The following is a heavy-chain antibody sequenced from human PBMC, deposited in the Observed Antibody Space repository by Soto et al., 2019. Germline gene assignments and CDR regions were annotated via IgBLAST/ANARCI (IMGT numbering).Heavy chain of an antibody. CDR1: GGSISSYY. V-gene: IGHV4-4*07. D-gene: IGHD5-18*01. CDR2: IYTSGST. Sequence: SETLSLTCTVSGGSISSYYWSWIRQPAGKGLEWIGRIYTSGSTNHNPSLKSRVTMSVDTSKNQFSLKLSSETAEDTAEYYCARDGYSYGHIIGGAYGMDVWGQGTTVTVS. J-gene: IGHJ6*02. CDR3: ARDGYSYGHIIGGAYGMDV.